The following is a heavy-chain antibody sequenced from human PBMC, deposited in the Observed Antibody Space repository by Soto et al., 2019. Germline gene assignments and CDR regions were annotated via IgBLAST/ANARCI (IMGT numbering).Heavy chain of an antibody. CDR3: ARDLGRNCSGGSCYSGGNWFDP. D-gene: IGHD2-15*01. V-gene: IGHV1-69*13. J-gene: IGHJ5*02. Sequence: SVKVSCKASGGTFSSYAISWVRQAPGQGLEWMGGIIPIFGTANYAQKFQGRVTITADESTSTAYMELSNLRSEDTAVYYCARDLGRNCSGGSCYSGGNWFDPWGQGTLVTVSS. CDR2: IIPIFGTA. CDR1: GGTFSSYA.